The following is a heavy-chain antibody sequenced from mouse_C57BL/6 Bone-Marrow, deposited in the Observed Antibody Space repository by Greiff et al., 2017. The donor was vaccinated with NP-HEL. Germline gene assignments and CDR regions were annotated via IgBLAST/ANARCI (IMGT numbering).Heavy chain of an antibody. Sequence: VQLQQSGPELVKPGASVKISCKASGYSFTDYNMNWVKQSNGKSLEWIGVINPNYGTTSYNQKFKGKATLTVDQSSSTAYMQLNSLTSEDSAVYYCARGPPERDYYGSSYLYYAMDYWGQGTSVTVSS. CDR3: ARGPPERDYYGSSYLYYAMDY. CDR2: INPNYGTT. V-gene: IGHV1-39*01. D-gene: IGHD1-1*01. J-gene: IGHJ4*01. CDR1: GYSFTDYN.